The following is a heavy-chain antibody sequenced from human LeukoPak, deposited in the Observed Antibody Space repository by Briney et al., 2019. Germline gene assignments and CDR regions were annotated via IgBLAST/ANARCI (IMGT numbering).Heavy chain of an antibody. CDR2: INPNSGGT. D-gene: IGHD3-10*01. CDR1: GYTFTGYY. V-gene: IGHV1-2*06. J-gene: IGHJ4*02. Sequence: ASVKVSCKASGYTFTGYYMHWVRQAPGQGLEWMGRINPNSGGTNYAQKFQGRVTMTRDTSIGTAYMELSRLRSDDTAVYYCARSKDGGPDLGYWGQGTLVTVSS. CDR3: ARSKDGGPDLGY.